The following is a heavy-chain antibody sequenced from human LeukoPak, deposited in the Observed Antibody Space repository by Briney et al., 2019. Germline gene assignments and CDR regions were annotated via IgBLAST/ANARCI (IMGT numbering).Heavy chain of an antibody. CDR3: AKSQRRYSSGWYDDYFDY. CDR2: INWNGGST. Sequence: GGSLRLSCAASGFTFDDYGMSWVRQAPGKGLEWVSGINWNGGSTGYADSVKGRFTISRDNAKNSLYLQMNSLRAEDTALYYCAKSQRRYSSGWYDDYFDYWGQGTLVTVSS. V-gene: IGHV3-20*04. CDR1: GFTFDDYG. D-gene: IGHD6-19*01. J-gene: IGHJ4*02.